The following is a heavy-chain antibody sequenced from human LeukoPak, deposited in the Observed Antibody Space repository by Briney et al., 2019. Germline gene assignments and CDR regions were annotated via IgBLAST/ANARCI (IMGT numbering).Heavy chain of an antibody. J-gene: IGHJ4*02. V-gene: IGHV4-31*03. D-gene: IGHD5-18*01. CDR1: GGSISSGGYY. CDR2: IYYSGST. Sequence: SETLSLTCTVSGGSISSGGYYWSWIRQHPGKGLEWIGYIYYSGSTYYNPSLKSRVTISVDTSKNQFSLKLSSVTAADTAVYYCARDAIQLGAYDYWGQGTLVTVSS. CDR3: ARDAIQLGAYDY.